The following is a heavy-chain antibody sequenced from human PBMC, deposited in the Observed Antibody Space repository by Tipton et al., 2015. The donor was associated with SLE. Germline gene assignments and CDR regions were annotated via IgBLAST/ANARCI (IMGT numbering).Heavy chain of an antibody. CDR2: IYSGGRT. CDR3: ARHRGDFDY. Sequence: SLRLSCAASGFTVSNNYMSWVRQAPGKGLEWVSVIYSGGRTFYADSVKGRFTISRDNSKNTLYLQMNSLRPEDTAVYYCARHRGDFDYWGHGTLVTVSS. J-gene: IGHJ4*01. D-gene: IGHD3-16*01. CDR1: GFTVSNNY. V-gene: IGHV3-53*05.